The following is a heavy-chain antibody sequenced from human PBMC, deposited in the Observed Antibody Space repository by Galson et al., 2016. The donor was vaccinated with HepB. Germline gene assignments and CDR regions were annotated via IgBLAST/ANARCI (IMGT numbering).Heavy chain of an antibody. V-gene: IGHV4-34*01. D-gene: IGHD2-2*01. Sequence: SETLSLTCAVYGGSFSGYYWNWIRQPPGKGLEWIGEINLSGNTNYNPSLKSRVTISLDTSKKQFSLKLSSVTAADTAIYYCARVQKGVVVTWYYYCVDAWGKGTTVTVSS. CDR1: GGSFSGYY. CDR3: ARVQKGVVVTWYYYCVDA. CDR2: INLSGNT. J-gene: IGHJ6*03.